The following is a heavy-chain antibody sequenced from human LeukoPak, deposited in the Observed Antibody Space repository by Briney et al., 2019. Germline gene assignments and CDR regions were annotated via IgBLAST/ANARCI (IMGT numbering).Heavy chain of an antibody. Sequence: GGSLRLSCAASGFIFSSSWMIWVRQAPGKGLEWVANIDQPGSQHYSVESVRGRFTISRDNAKNSLFLQLNSLRVEDTAVYYCARGLGRGTADYWGQGTLVTVSS. D-gene: IGHD3-10*01. V-gene: IGHV3-7*01. CDR3: ARGLGRGTADY. CDR1: GFIFSSSW. CDR2: IDQPGSQH. J-gene: IGHJ4*02.